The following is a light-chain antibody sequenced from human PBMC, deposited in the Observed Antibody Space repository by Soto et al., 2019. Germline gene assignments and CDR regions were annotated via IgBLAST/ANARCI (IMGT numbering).Light chain of an antibody. J-gene: IGKJ5*01. CDR2: DAS. CDR1: QNINNY. V-gene: IGKV1-33*01. Sequence: IQVTESASSLSSXVGGXVTXPFQASQNINNYLNWYQQKPGRAPKLLIYDASNLEAGVPSRFRGSGSGTDFTFTISRLQPEDIATYYCQQYENLPTFGQGTRLEIK. CDR3: QQYENLPT.